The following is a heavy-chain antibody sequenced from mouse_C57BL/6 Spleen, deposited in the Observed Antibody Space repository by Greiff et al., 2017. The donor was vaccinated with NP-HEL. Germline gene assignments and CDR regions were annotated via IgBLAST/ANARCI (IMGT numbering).Heavy chain of an antibody. Sequence: VQLQQSGAELVKPGASVKLSCKASGYTFTSYWMHWVKQRPGQGLEWIGMIHPNSGSTNYNEKFKSKATLTVDKSSSTAYMQLSSLTSEDSAVYYCARGGDGYYGTLYYWGQGTTLTVSS. D-gene: IGHD2-3*01. CDR3: ARGGDGYYGTLYY. CDR1: GYTFTSYW. J-gene: IGHJ2*01. CDR2: IHPNSGST. V-gene: IGHV1-64*01.